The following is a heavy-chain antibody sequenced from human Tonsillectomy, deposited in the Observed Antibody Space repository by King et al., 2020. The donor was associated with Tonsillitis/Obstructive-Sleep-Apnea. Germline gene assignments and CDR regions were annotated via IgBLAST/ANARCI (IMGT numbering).Heavy chain of an antibody. D-gene: IGHD1-1*01. CDR1: GFTFDDYT. CDR3: AKDSRWNVFHFDY. J-gene: IGHJ4*02. V-gene: IGHV3-43*01. Sequence: VQLVESGGVVVQPGGSLRLSCAASGFTFDDYTMHWVRQAPGKGLEWVSLISWDGGSTYYADSVKGRFNISTDNSKKSLYLQMNSLRTEDTALYYCAKDSRWNVFHFDYWGQGTLVTVSS. CDR2: ISWDGGST.